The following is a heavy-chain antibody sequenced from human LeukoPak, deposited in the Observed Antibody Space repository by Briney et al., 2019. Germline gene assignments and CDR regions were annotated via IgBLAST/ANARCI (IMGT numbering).Heavy chain of an antibody. D-gene: IGHD5-18*01. Sequence: SETLSLTCTVSGGSISSYYWSWIRQPPGKGLEWIGEINHSGSTNYNPSLKSRVTISVDTSKNQYSLTLSSGTSADTSVADRAGEGYSYGGGFDYWGQGTLVTVSS. J-gene: IGHJ4*02. CDR1: GGSISSYY. V-gene: IGHV4-34*01. CDR3: AGEGYSYGGGFDY. CDR2: INHSGST.